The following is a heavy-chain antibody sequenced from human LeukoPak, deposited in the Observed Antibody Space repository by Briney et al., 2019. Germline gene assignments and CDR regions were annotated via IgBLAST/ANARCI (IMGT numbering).Heavy chain of an antibody. Sequence: ASVKVSCKASGYTLTGYYMHWVGQAPGQGVGWMGRINPNSGGTNYAQKFQGRVTMTRDTSISTAYMELSRLRSDDTAVYYCARGGYDFVYYYYGMDVWGQGTTVTVSS. V-gene: IGHV1-2*06. CDR1: GYTLTGYY. D-gene: IGHD3-3*01. J-gene: IGHJ6*02. CDR3: ARGGYDFVYYYYGMDV. CDR2: INPNSGGT.